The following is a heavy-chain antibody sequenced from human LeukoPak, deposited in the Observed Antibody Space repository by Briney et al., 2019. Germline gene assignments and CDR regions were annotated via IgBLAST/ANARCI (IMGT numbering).Heavy chain of an antibody. J-gene: IGHJ4*02. CDR3: ARAVYYDSSGYYYHFDY. V-gene: IGHV4-61*01. CDR2: IYYSGGT. Sequence: PSETLSLTCTVSGGSISSSSYYWSWIRQPPGKGLEWIGYIYYSGGTNYSPSHKSRVTISVDTSKNQFSLKLSSVTAADTAVYYCARAVYYDSSGYYYHFDYWGQGTLVTVSS. D-gene: IGHD3-22*01. CDR1: GGSISSSSYY.